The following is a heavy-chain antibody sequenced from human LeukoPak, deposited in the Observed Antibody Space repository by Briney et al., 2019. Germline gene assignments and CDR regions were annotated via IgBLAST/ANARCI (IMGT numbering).Heavy chain of an antibody. CDR3: ARNGASSGGSCCRGQGDY. CDR2: MNWNGGGT. J-gene: IGHJ4*02. D-gene: IGHD2-15*01. V-gene: IGHV3-20*04. Sequence: GGSLRLSCAASGFTFDDYVMSGVRQAPGKGLDWVSGMNWNGGGTGYADSVKGRFTIYRDNAKNSLYLEMHSLRAEDTALYYCARNGASSGGSCCRGQGDYWGQGTLVNVSS. CDR1: GFTFDDYV.